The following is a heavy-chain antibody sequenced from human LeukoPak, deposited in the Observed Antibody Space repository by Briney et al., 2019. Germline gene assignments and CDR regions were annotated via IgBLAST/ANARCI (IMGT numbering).Heavy chain of an antibody. CDR1: GDSITSYY. J-gene: IGHJ4*02. D-gene: IGHD3-22*01. V-gene: IGHV4-59*08. CDR2: IYYTGST. CDR3: ASSYFYDGNRYFDY. Sequence: SETLSLTCTVSGDSITSYYWNWIRQSPGKGLEWIGYIYYTGSTNSNPSLKSRVTISVDTSKNQFFLRLSSVTAADTAMYYCASSYFYDGNRYFDYWGRGTLVTVSS.